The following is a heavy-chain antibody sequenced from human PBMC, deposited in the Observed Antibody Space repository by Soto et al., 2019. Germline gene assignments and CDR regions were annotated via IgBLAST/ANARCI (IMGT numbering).Heavy chain of an antibody. D-gene: IGHD6-13*01. J-gene: IGHJ4*02. CDR2: ISYGGDNK. CDR1: GFIFNDYA. Sequence: QVQLVESGGGVVQPGRSLRLSCAASGFIFNDYAMHWVRQAPGKGVEWVAVISYGGDNKYYADSVRGRFAISRDNLKNTLDLQMNSLNPEDTAVYHCAKARHSTSWYGLEADFWGQGTLVTVSS. CDR3: AKARHSTSWYGLEADF. V-gene: IGHV3-30*09.